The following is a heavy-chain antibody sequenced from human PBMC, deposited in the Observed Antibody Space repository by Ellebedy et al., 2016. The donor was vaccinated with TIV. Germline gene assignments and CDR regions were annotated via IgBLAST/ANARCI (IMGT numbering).Heavy chain of an antibody. CDR3: VGGFNYYDSGGFYDF. CDR1: GDSISSSSYY. J-gene: IGHJ4*02. V-gene: IGHV4-39*01. CDR2: LYYRGST. D-gene: IGHD3-22*01. Sequence: MPSETLSLTCTVSGDSISSSSYYWGWIRQSPGKGLEWIGSLYYRGSTSYNSSLKSLVTISADTSRNQFSLRLDSVTAADTAVYHCVGGFNYYDSGGFYDFWGQGTLVTVSP.